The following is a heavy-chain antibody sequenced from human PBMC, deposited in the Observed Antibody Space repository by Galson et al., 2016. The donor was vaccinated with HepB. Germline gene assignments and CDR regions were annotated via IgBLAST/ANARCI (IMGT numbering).Heavy chain of an antibody. CDR3: VRHGLTYMDTTDYDY. CDR1: GGSISSGDYY. CDR2: VYNAGRT. J-gene: IGHJ4*02. Sequence: SETLSLTCTVSGGSISSGDYYWSWVRQPPGKGLEWIGYVYNAGRTNYSPSLKTRVTISVDTSKNQFSLKLSSVTAADTAVYFCVRHGLTYMDTTDYDYWGQGTLVTVSS. V-gene: IGHV4-61*08. D-gene: IGHD1-1*01.